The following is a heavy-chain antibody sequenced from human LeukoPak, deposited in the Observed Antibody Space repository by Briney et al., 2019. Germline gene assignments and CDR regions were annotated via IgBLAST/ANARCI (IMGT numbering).Heavy chain of an antibody. Sequence: ASVKVSCKASGYTFTSYGISWVRQAPGQGLEWMGWISAYNGNTNYAQKLQGRVTMTTDTSTSTAYTELRSLRSDDTAVYYCAGGQYYDYVWGSYRYNWFDPWGQGTLVTVSS. D-gene: IGHD3-16*02. CDR3: AGGQYYDYVWGSYRYNWFDP. J-gene: IGHJ5*02. CDR1: GYTFTSYG. V-gene: IGHV1-18*01. CDR2: ISAYNGNT.